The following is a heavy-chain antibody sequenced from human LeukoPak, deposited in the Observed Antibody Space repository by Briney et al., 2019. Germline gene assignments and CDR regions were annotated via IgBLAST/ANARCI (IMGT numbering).Heavy chain of an antibody. Sequence: HPGGSLRLSCAASGFTFSSYAMSWVRQAPGKGLEWVSAISASGGSTHYADSVKGRFTISRDNSKNTLFLQMNSLRAEDTAVYYCAREGSSLAPFDYWGQGTLVTVSS. CDR1: GFTFSSYA. J-gene: IGHJ4*02. CDR2: ISASGGST. V-gene: IGHV3-23*01. D-gene: IGHD6-6*01. CDR3: AREGSSLAPFDY.